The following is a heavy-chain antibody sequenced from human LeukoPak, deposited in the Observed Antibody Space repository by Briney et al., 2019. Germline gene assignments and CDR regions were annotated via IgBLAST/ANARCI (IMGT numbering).Heavy chain of an antibody. CDR2: IIPIFGTA. D-gene: IGHD3-10*01. V-gene: IGHV1-69*13. Sequence: GASVKVSCKASGGTFSSYAISWVRQAPGQGLEWMGGIIPIFGTANYAQKFQGRVTITADESTSTAYVELSSLRSEDTAVYYCARGPLWFGEFLPHYFDYWGQGTLVTVSS. CDR1: GGTFSSYA. CDR3: ARGPLWFGEFLPHYFDY. J-gene: IGHJ4*02.